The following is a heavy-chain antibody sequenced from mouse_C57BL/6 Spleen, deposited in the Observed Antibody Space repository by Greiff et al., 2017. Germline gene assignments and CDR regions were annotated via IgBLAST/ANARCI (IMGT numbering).Heavy chain of an antibody. CDR1: GYTFTSYW. CDR3: ARTTVVATYYAMDY. J-gene: IGHJ4*01. CDR2: IDPSDSYT. Sequence: QVQLQQPGAELVMPGASVKLSCKASGYTFTSYWMHWVKQRPGQGLEWIGEIDPSDSYTNYNQKFKGKSTLTVDKSSSTAYMQLSSLTSEDSAVYYCARTTVVATYYAMDYWGQGTSVTVSS. V-gene: IGHV1-69*01. D-gene: IGHD1-1*01.